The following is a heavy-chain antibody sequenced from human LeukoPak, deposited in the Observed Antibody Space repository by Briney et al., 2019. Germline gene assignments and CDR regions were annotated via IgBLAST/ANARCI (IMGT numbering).Heavy chain of an antibody. D-gene: IGHD3-22*01. CDR1: GFTFSRYW. CDR3: ASGGPHYYDTSGYYGIDY. J-gene: IGHJ4*02. CDR2: INQDGSEK. Sequence: GGSLRLSCAASGFTFSRYWMSWVRQAPGKGLEWVANINQDGSEKYYVDSVKGRFTISRDNAQNSLYLQMNSLRAEDTAVYSCASGGPHYYDTSGYYGIDYWGQGRLVTVSA. V-gene: IGHV3-7*02.